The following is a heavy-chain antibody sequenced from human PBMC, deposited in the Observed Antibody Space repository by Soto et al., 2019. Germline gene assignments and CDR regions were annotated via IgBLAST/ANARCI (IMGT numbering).Heavy chain of an antibody. J-gene: IGHJ4*02. V-gene: IGHV4-30-2*01. D-gene: IGHD3-22*01. Sequence: TLSLTCAVSGGAISSGGYSFICIRQPPGNGLEWIGYIYHSGSTYYNPSLKSRVTISVDRSKNQFSLKLSSVTAADTAVYYCARVYYYDSSGYRTSYYFDYWGQGTLVTVSS. CDR3: ARVYYYDSSGYRTSYYFDY. CDR1: GGAISSGGYS. CDR2: IYHSGST.